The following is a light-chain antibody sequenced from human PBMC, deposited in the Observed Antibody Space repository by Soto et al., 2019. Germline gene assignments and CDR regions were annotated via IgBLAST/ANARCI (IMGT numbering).Light chain of an antibody. J-gene: IGLJ2*01. CDR3: CAYAGSSTFVI. CDR1: SSDVGSYNL. V-gene: IGLV2-23*02. CDR2: EVT. Sequence: QSALTQAASVSGSPGQSITISCTGTSSDVGSYNLVSWYQQHPGKVPKLMIYEVTKRPSGVSNRFSGSKSGNTASLTISGLQPEDEADYYCCAYAGSSTFVIFGGGTKLTVL.